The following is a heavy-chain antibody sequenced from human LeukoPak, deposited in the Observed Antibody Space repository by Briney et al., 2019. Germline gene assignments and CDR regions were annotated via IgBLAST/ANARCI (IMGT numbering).Heavy chain of an antibody. CDR1: GFTFSDYY. CDR3: ARDSKMVRGVIDY. D-gene: IGHD3-10*01. CDR2: ISPSSSYT. Sequence: PGGSLRLSCAASGFTFSDYYLSWVRQAPGKGLEWVSFISPSSSYTNYADSVKGRFTISRDNAKNSLYLQMNSLRAEDTAVYYCARDSKMVRGVIDYWGQGTLVTVSS. V-gene: IGHV3-11*06. J-gene: IGHJ4*02.